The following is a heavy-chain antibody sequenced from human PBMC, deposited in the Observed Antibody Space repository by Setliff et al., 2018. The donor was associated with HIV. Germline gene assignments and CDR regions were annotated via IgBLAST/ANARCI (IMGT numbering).Heavy chain of an antibody. CDR3: ARGSSVGWEVLRTDY. Sequence: ASVMVSCKASGYTFTNYAIHWVRQAPGQRLEWMGWINAGNGNTKFSEQFQGRVLITSDTSASTAYMELSRLGSEDTAVYYCARGSSVGWEVLRTDYWGQGTLVTVSS. J-gene: IGHJ4*02. CDR1: GYTFTNYA. D-gene: IGHD1-26*01. V-gene: IGHV1-3*01. CDR2: INAGNGNT.